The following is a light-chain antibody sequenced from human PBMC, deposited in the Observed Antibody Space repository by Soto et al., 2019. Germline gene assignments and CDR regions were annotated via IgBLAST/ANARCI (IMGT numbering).Light chain of an antibody. CDR1: SSDVGSYNY. Sequence: QAVLTQPAPVSGSPGQSITISCTGTSSDVGSYNYVSWYQQHPGKAPKLMIYEVSDRPLGISSRFSGPKSGNTASLTISGLQTEDEADYYCSSYTSSSTLFGTGTQLTV. CDR2: EVS. J-gene: IGLJ1*01. V-gene: IGLV2-14*01. CDR3: SSYTSSSTL.